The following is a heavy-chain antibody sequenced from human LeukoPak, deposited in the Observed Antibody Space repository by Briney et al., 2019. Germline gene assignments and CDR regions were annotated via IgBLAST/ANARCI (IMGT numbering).Heavy chain of an antibody. Sequence: TGGSLRLSCAASGFTFSSYGMHWVRQAPGKGLEWVAFIRYDGSNKYYADSVKGRFTISRDNSKNTLYLQMNSLRAEDTAVYYCAKDPALRVAARPWKATPDYWGQGTLVTVSS. D-gene: IGHD6-6*01. CDR2: IRYDGSNK. J-gene: IGHJ4*02. CDR3: AKDPALRVAARPWKATPDY. CDR1: GFTFSSYG. V-gene: IGHV3-30*02.